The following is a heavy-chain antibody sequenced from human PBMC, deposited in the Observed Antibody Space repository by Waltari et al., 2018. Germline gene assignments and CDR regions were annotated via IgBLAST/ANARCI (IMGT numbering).Heavy chain of an antibody. CDR1: GFTLSNYA. Sequence: QVQVVESGGAVVQPGGSLRLSCAVSGFTLSNYAMHWVRQAPGKGRGGVASLPYDGRKKYDADSVKGRVTVSRDNSNSTLYLHMNSLNTDDTAVYYCARDGLEYSGYPGTYYYYMDVWGKGTTVTVSS. CDR2: LPYDGRKK. CDR3: ARDGLEYSGYPGTYYYYMDV. D-gene: IGHD5-12*01. V-gene: IGHV3-30*04. J-gene: IGHJ6*03.